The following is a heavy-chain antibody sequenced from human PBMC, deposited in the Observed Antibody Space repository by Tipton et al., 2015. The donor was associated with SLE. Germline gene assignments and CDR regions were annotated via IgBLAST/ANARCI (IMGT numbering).Heavy chain of an antibody. D-gene: IGHD6-13*01. CDR3: AKESGAAADYCDY. CDR1: GGSISSSSYY. Sequence: TLSLTCTVSGGSISSSSYYWGWIRQPPGKGLEWIGSISYSGNTYYNPSLKSRVTISVDTSKNQFSLKLSSVAAADTAVYYCAKESGAAADYCDYWGQGNLVTVSS. V-gene: IGHV4-39*01. J-gene: IGHJ4*02. CDR2: ISYSGNT.